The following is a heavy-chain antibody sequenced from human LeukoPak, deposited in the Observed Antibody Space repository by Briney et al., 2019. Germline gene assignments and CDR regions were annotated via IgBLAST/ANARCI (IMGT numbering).Heavy chain of an antibody. CDR1: GLTFSDHW. Sequence: GGSLRLSCAASGLTFSDHWMSWVRQAPGKGLEWVANIKQDGSEKDYVDSVKGRFTISRDNSKNTLYLQMNSLRAEDTAVYYCTRESGWGLPHAFDFWGQGTMITVSS. CDR3: TRESGWGLPHAFDF. D-gene: IGHD3-10*01. V-gene: IGHV3-7*01. J-gene: IGHJ3*01. CDR2: IKQDGSEK.